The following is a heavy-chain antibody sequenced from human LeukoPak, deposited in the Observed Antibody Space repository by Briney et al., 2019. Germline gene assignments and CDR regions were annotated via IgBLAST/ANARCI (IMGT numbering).Heavy chain of an antibody. D-gene: IGHD3-10*01. J-gene: IGHJ4*02. V-gene: IGHV3-30*02. Sequence: GGSLRLSCAASGFTFSSYGMHWVRQAPGKGLEWVAFITYDGSNKYYADSVKGRFTISRDNSRNTLYLQMNSLRVEDSAVYYCAKAKYGSGSYYDYWGQGTLVTVSS. CDR3: AKAKYGSGSYYDY. CDR1: GFTFSSYG. CDR2: ITYDGSNK.